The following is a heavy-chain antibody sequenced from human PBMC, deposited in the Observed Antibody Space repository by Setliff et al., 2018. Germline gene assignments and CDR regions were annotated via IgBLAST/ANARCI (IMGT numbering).Heavy chain of an antibody. CDR3: ARDGDILTTYYIYYYYMDV. CDR2: ISANSGGT. CDR1: GYTFNNYG. D-gene: IGHD3-9*01. V-gene: IGHV1-2*02. Sequence: VKVSCKASGYTFNNYGISWVRQAPGQGLEWMGWISANSGGTNYAPKFQGRVTMTRDTSISTVYMEVSRLRSDDTAVYFCARDGDILTTYYIYYYYMDVWGKGTTVTVSS. J-gene: IGHJ6*03.